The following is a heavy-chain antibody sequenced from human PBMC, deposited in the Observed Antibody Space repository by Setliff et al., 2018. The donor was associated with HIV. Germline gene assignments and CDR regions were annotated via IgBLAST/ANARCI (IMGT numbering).Heavy chain of an antibody. J-gene: IGHJ4*02. D-gene: IGHD5-18*01. CDR3: ARVPRQLLKGAAAYFDY. V-gene: IGHV4-59*01. CDR2: VYHSGST. Sequence: NPSETLSLTCTVSGASISTYYWSWIRQPPGKGLEWIGSVYHSGSTNYNPSLKSRVTISVDTSKNQFSLRLSSVTAADTAVYYCARVPRQLLKGAAAYFDYWGQGTLVTVSS. CDR1: GASISTYY.